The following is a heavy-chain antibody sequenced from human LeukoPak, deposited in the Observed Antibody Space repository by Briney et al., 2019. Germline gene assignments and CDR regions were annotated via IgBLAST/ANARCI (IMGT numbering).Heavy chain of an antibody. CDR3: ARGQPRGLVRGVPFY. CDR2: INHSGST. J-gene: IGHJ4*02. D-gene: IGHD3-10*01. Sequence: SETLSLTCSVSDGSFSTNYWSWIRQPPGKGLEWIGEINHSGSTNYNPSLKSRVTISVDTSKNQFSLKLSSVTAADTAVYYCARGQPRGLVRGVPFYWGQGTLVTVSS. CDR1: DGSFSTNY. V-gene: IGHV4-34*01.